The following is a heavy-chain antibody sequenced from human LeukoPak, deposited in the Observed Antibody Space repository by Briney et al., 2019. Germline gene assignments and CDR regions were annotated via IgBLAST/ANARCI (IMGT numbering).Heavy chain of an antibody. CDR1: GFPLSSFW. J-gene: IGHJ6*02. CDR2: NKGDGTSS. V-gene: IGHV3-74*01. Sequence: GGSLRLSCAASGFPLSSFWMHWVRQVPGKGLVWVSRNKGDGTSSSYADSVKGRFTISRDNAKNTIYLQFNSVRVDDTAVDYCMRDWRYYVMDVWGQGTTVTVSS. CDR3: MRDWRYYVMDV. D-gene: IGHD3-10*01.